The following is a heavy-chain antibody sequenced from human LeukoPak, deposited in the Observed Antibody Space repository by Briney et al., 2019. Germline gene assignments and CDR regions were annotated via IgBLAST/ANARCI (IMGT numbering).Heavy chain of an antibody. D-gene: IGHD6-13*01. J-gene: IGHJ6*03. CDR1: GGSFSGYY. V-gene: IGHV4-34*01. CDR3: ARGWAAAGTVGYYYYYMDV. Sequence: PSETLSLTCAVYGGSFSGYYWSWIRQPPGKGLEWIGEINHSGSTNYNPSLKSRVTISVDTSKNQFSLKLSSVTAADTAVYYCARGWAAAGTVGYYYYYMDVWGKGTTVTISS. CDR2: INHSGST.